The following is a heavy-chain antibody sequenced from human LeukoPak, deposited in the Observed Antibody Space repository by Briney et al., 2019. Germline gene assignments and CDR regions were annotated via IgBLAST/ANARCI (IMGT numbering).Heavy chain of an antibody. D-gene: IGHD3-10*01. CDR2: INHSGST. V-gene: IGHV4-39*07. CDR1: GGSISSSSYY. J-gene: IGHJ5*02. CDR3: ARLGYYYGSGSYYHNWFDP. Sequence: PSETLSLTCTVSGGSISSSSYYWGWIRQPPGKGLEWIGEINHSGSTNYNPSLKSRVTISVDTSKNQFSLKLSSVTAADTAVYYCARLGYYYGSGSYYHNWFDPWGQGTLVTVSS.